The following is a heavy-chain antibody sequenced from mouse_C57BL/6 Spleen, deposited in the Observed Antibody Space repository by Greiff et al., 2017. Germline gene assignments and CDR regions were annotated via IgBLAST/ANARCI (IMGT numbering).Heavy chain of an antibody. D-gene: IGHD1-1*01. CDR2: IDPSYSYT. V-gene: IGHV1-50*01. CDR1: GYTFTSYW. Sequence: QVQLQQPGAELVKPGASVKLSCKASGYTFTSYWMQWVKQRPGQGLEWIGEIDPSYSYTNYNQKFKGKATLTVDPSSSTAYMQLSSLTSEDAAVYYCARRTKVVANDYGGQGTTLTVSS. CDR3: ARRTKVVANDY. J-gene: IGHJ2*01.